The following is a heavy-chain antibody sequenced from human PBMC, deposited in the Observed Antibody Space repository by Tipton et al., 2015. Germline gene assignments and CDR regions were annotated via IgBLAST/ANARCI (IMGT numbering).Heavy chain of an antibody. CDR1: GFTFSSYA. V-gene: IGHV3-23*01. D-gene: IGHD3-9*01. J-gene: IGHJ4*02. Sequence: SLRLSCAASGFTFSSYAMSWVRQAPGKGLEWVSAISGSGGHTFYVDSVKGRFTISRDNSKNTLYLQMNSLRAEDTAVYYCAKSGYDLLTGYYPYRGQGTLVTVSS. CDR2: ISGSGGHT. CDR3: AKSGYDLLTGYYPY.